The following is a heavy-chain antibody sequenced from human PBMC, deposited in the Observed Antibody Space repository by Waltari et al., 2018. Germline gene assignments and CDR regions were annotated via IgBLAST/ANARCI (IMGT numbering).Heavy chain of an antibody. D-gene: IGHD3-10*01. CDR2: IRFDGTGQ. V-gene: IGHV3-7*03. J-gene: IGHJ4*02. CDR3: ARGSADFVRFWDS. CDR1: GFPLRMYS. Sequence: EVYLAESGGALVQPGGSLRLSWVASGFPLRMYSMSWVRQAPGKGLEWVANIRFDGTGQYYVDSVRGRFTISRDNTRNSLYLQMNGLRDDDTAVYYCARGSADFVRFWDSWGQGTLVTVSS.